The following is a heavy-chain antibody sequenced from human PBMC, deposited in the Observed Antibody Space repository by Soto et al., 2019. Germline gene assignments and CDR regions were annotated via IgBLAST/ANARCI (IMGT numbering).Heavy chain of an antibody. CDR3: AKDRIYGDYFYLDPFDY. CDR2: ISGSGGST. J-gene: IGHJ4*02. Sequence: EVQLLESGGGLVQPGGSLRLSCAASGFTFSSYAMSWVRQAPGKGLEWVSAISGSGGSTYYADSVKGRFTISRDNSKNTLYLQMNSLRAEDTAVYYCAKDRIYGDYFYLDPFDYWGQGTLVTVSS. CDR1: GFTFSSYA. D-gene: IGHD4-17*01. V-gene: IGHV3-23*01.